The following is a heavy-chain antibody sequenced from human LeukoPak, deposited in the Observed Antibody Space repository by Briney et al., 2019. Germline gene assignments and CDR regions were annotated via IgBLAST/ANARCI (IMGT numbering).Heavy chain of an antibody. J-gene: IGHJ6*03. V-gene: IGHV4-39*01. Sequence: SETLSLTCTVSGGSISSSSYYWGWIRQPPGKGLEWIANIYYSGSTYYNPSLKSRVTIPVDTSKNQLSLKLSAVTAADTAVYYCASVRRGFGESSKYYSYYYMDVWGNGTTVPIS. CDR2: IYYSGST. CDR1: GGSISSSSYY. CDR3: ASVRRGFGESSKYYSYYYMDV. D-gene: IGHD3-10*01.